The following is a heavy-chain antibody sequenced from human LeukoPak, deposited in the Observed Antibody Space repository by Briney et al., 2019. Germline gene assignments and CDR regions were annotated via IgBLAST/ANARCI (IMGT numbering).Heavy chain of an antibody. CDR2: ISGRGGSP. V-gene: IGHV3-23*01. CDR1: GFTFGSYA. J-gene: IGHJ4*02. CDR3: AKASLREYYDILTGYSYFDY. D-gene: IGHD3-9*01. Sequence: PGGSLRLSCAASGFTFGSYAMSWVRQAPGKGLEWVSTISGRGGSPYYADSVKGRFTISRDNSKNTLYLQMNSLRAEDTAVYYCAKASLREYYDILTGYSYFDYWGQGTLVTVSS.